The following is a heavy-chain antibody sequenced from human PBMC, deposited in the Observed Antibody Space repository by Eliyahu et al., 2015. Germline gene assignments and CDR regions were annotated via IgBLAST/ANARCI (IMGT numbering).Heavy chain of an antibody. CDR1: GGSIXSYY. CDR3: ARAGGGCSSTSCHSYYYYYGMDV. D-gene: IGHD2-2*01. V-gene: IGHV4-59*01. CDR2: IYYSGST. J-gene: IGHJ6*02. Sequence: QVQLQESGPGLVKPSETLSLTCTVSGGSIXSYYWSWIRQPPGKGLEWIGYIYYSGSTNYNPSLKSRVTISVDTSKNQFSLKLSSVTAADTAVYYCARAGGGCSSTSCHSYYYYYGMDVWGQGTTVTVSS.